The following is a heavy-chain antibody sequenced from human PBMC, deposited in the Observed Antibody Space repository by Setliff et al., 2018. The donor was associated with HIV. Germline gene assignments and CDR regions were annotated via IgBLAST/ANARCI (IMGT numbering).Heavy chain of an antibody. CDR3: ARGAHDFWSGNPFDY. CDR1: GGSFSRDY. V-gene: IGHV4-59*01. D-gene: IGHD3-3*01. J-gene: IGHJ4*02. CDR2: IYYSGTT. Sequence: ETLSLTCAVYGGSFSRDYWTWIRQPPGKGLEWIGSIYYSGTTNYNPSLKSRVTISVDSSKNQFSLKLSSVTAADTALYYCARGAHDFWSGNPFDYWGQGTLVTVSS.